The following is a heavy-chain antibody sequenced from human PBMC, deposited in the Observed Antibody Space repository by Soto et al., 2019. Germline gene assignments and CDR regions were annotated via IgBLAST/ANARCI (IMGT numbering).Heavy chain of an antibody. J-gene: IGHJ4*02. CDR2: IWYDGTNK. D-gene: IGHD4-17*01. CDR1: GFTFSNYG. V-gene: IGHV3-33*01. Sequence: QVQLVESGGGVVQPGRSLRLSCAGSGFTFSNYGMHWVRQAPGKGLEWVAVIWYDGTNKYYADSVKGRFTISRDNFKKTLYLQSDSLRAEDTAVYFCARDREAQTVTTPEGHWGQGTLVTVSS. CDR3: ARDREAQTVTTPEGH.